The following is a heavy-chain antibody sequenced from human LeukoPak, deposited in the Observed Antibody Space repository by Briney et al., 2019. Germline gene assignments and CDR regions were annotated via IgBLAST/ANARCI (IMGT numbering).Heavy chain of an antibody. Sequence: GGSLRLSCAASGFIFSNYAMSWVRQAPGKGLEWVSAISGSGGSTYYADSVKGRFTISRDNSKNTLYLQMNSLRAEDTAVYYCAASIAALPGAYYYYGMDVWGQGTTVTVSS. CDR2: ISGSGGST. V-gene: IGHV3-23*01. CDR1: GFIFSNYA. D-gene: IGHD6-6*01. J-gene: IGHJ6*02. CDR3: AASIAALPGAYYYYGMDV.